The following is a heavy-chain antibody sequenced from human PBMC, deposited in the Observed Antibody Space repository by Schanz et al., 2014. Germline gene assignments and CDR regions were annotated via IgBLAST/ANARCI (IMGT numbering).Heavy chain of an antibody. CDR1: GYSFTTYD. CDR3: ATNSPFRMVRGSNAFDA. D-gene: IGHD3-10*01. J-gene: IGHJ3*01. CDR2: INPSGGST. Sequence: QVQLVQSGAEVKKPGASVRVSCKASGYSFTTYDVNWVRQATGQGLEWMGIINPSGGSTSYAQKFQGRVTMAEDTSTETAYMELSGLRSGDPAVYYCATNSPFRMVRGSNAFDAWGQGTMXTVSS. V-gene: IGHV1-46*03.